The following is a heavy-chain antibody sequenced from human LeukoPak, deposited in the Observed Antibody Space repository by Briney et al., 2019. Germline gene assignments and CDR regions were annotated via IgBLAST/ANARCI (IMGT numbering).Heavy chain of an antibody. J-gene: IGHJ4*02. CDR2: IYTSGST. D-gene: IGHD4-17*01. CDR3: ARDQGHYGDYEDYFDY. CDR1: GGSISSYY. Sequence: SETLSLTCTVSGGSISSYYWSWIRQPAGKGLEWIGRIYTSGSTNYNPSLKSRVTMSVDTSKNQFSLKLSSVTAADTAVYYCARDQGHYGDYEDYFDYWGQGTLVTVSS. V-gene: IGHV4-4*07.